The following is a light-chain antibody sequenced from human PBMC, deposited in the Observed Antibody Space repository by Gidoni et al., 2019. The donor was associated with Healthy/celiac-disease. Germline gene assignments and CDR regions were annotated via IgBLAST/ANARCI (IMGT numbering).Light chain of an antibody. Sequence: DLQMNQSPSSLSASVGDRVTITCRASQSISSYLNWYQQKPGKAPKLLIYAASSLQSGVPSRFSGSGSGTDFTLTISSLQPEDFATYYCQQSYSTPLFTFXPXTKVDIK. J-gene: IGKJ3*01. CDR2: AAS. V-gene: IGKV1-39*01. CDR3: QQSYSTPLFT. CDR1: QSISSY.